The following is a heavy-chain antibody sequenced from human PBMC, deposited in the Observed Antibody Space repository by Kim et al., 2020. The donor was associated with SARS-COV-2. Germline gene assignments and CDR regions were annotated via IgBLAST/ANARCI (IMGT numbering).Heavy chain of an antibody. V-gene: IGHV3-74*01. CDR2: IKSDGSDT. J-gene: IGHJ5*02. CDR1: GFTFSSYW. D-gene: IGHD6-13*01. Sequence: GGSLRLSCEASGFTFSSYWMNWVRQGPGKGLVWVSRIKSDGSDTHYADSVKGRFTISRDNAKNTLHLQLNSLGVEDTAIYYCARGSFQQGFDPWGQGILVTVS. CDR3: ARGSFQQGFDP.